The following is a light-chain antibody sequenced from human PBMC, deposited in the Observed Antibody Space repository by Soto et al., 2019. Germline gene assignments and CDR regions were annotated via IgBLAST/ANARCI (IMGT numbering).Light chain of an antibody. Sequence: QSALTQPPSASGSPGQSVTISCTGTSSDVGGYNYVSWYQQHPGKAPKLMIYEVSKRPSGVPDRFSGSKPGNTASLTISGLRAEDEADYYCSSYAGSNNFVFGGGTKLTVL. CDR3: SSYAGSNNFV. J-gene: IGLJ2*01. V-gene: IGLV2-8*01. CDR2: EVS. CDR1: SSDVGGYNY.